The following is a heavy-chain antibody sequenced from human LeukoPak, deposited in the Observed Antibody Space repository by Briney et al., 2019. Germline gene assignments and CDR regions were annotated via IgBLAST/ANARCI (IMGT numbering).Heavy chain of an antibody. CDR3: AEDLRYYDSSGYYTKASDAFDI. J-gene: IGHJ3*02. D-gene: IGHD3-22*01. Sequence: GGSLRLSCAASGFTFSSYAMSWVRQAPGKGLEWVSAISGSGGSTYYADSVKGRFTISRDNSKNTLYLQMNSLRAEDTAVYYCAEDLRYYDSSGYYTKASDAFDIWGQGTMVTVSS. CDR2: ISGSGGST. CDR1: GFTFSSYA. V-gene: IGHV3-23*01.